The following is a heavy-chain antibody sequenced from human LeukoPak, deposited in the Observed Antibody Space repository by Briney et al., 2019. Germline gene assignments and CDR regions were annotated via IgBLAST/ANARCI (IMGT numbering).Heavy chain of an antibody. V-gene: IGHV3-66*01. CDR2: IYSGGST. J-gene: IGHJ3*02. CDR1: GFTVSSNY. Sequence: GGSLRLSCAASGFTVSSNYMSWVRQAPGKGLEWVSVIYSGGSTYYADSVKGRFTISRDNSKNTLYLQMNSLRAEDTAVYYCARVMGGRAFDIWGQGTMVTVSS. CDR3: ARVMGGRAFDI. D-gene: IGHD2-15*01.